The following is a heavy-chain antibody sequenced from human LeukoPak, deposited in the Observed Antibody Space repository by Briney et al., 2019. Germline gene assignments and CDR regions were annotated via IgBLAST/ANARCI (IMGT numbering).Heavy chain of an antibody. V-gene: IGHV3-30*18. Sequence: GGSLRLSCAASGFSFRSYDMHWVRQAPGKGLEWLAVSSYDGSNTYYTDSVKGRFTISRDNSKNTLYLQMNSLRAEDTAVYYCVKSIGYGSWASAFDIWGQGTMVTVSS. CDR3: VKSIGYGSWASAFDI. CDR2: SSYDGSNT. J-gene: IGHJ3*02. D-gene: IGHD4-17*01. CDR1: GFSFRSYD.